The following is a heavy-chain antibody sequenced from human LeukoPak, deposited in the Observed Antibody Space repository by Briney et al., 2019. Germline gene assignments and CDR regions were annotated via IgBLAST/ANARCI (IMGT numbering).Heavy chain of an antibody. CDR1: GGTFSSYA. CDR3: ARGPRLTYYYDSSGYYLDY. D-gene: IGHD3-22*01. V-gene: IGHV1-69*06. Sequence: SVKVSCKASGGTFSSYAISWVRQAPGQGLEWMGRIIPIFGTANYAQKFQGRVTITADKSTSTAYMELSSLRSEGTAVYYCARGPRLTYYYDSSGYYLDYWGQGTLVTVSS. CDR2: IIPIFGTA. J-gene: IGHJ4*02.